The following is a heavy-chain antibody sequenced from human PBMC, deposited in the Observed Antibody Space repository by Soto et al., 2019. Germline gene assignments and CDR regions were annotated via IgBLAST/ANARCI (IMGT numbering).Heavy chain of an antibody. V-gene: IGHV1-69*02. Sequence: QVQLVQSGAEVKKPGSSVRVSCKASGDTFTFYSINWVRQAPGLGLEWMGRINPILSMSNYAQRFQGRVTMTADKPTSTAYMELSSLRPEDTAMYYCASSYASGYRAFDYWGQGALVTVSS. J-gene: IGHJ4*02. D-gene: IGHD3-10*01. CDR1: GDTFTFYS. CDR2: INPILSMS. CDR3: ASSYASGYRAFDY.